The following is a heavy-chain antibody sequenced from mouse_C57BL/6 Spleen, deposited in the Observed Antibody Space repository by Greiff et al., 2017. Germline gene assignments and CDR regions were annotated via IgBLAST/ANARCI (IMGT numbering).Heavy chain of an antibody. CDR1: GYTFTSYW. D-gene: IGHD1-1*01. CDR3: TRSRITTVVWDFDY. V-gene: IGHV1-5*01. Sequence: EVQLQQSGTVLARPGASVKMSCKTSGYTFTSYWMHWVKQRPGQGLEWIGAIYPGNSDTSYNQKFKGKAKLTAVTSASTAYMELSSLTNEDSAVYYCTRSRITTVVWDFDYWGQGTTLTVSS. J-gene: IGHJ2*01. CDR2: IYPGNSDT.